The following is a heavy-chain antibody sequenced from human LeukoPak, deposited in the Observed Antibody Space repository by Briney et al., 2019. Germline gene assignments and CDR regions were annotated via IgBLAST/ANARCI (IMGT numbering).Heavy chain of an antibody. CDR1: GYLISSGYF. CDR2: MYHSGST. Sequence: SETLSLTCNVSGYLISSGYFWGWIRQPPGKGLEWIASMYHSGSTYYNPSLKSRVTISVDTSKTQFSLKLRSVAAADTAVYYCARDRTSTFDYWGQGTLVTVSS. V-gene: IGHV4-38-2*02. D-gene: IGHD1-1*01. CDR3: ARDRTSTFDY. J-gene: IGHJ4*02.